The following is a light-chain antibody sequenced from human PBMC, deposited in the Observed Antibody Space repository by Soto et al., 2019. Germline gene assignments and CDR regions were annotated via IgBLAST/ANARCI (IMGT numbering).Light chain of an antibody. CDR3: QPYNNWPKT. CDR1: QSVSSN. Sequence: EIVMTQSPATLSVSPGERATLSCRASQSVSSNLAWYQQKPGQAPRLLIYGASTWATGIPARFSGSGSGTEFTLTISSLQSEDFAVYYCQPYNNWPKTFGQGTKVEI. J-gene: IGKJ1*01. V-gene: IGKV3-15*01. CDR2: GAS.